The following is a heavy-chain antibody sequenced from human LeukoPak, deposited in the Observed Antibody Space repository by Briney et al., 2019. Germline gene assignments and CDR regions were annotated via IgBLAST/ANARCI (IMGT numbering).Heavy chain of an antibody. CDR3: AREYNSGPKQTDAFDI. CDR1: GFTFDDYA. J-gene: IGHJ3*02. CDR2: ISGDEIWT. D-gene: IGHD3-22*01. V-gene: IGHV3-74*01. Sequence: GGSLRLSCVASGFTFDDYAVHWVRQAPGKGLVWVSRISGDEIWTSYADSVKGRFIISRDNAKDTLYLQMNSLRTEDTAVYYCAREYNSGPKQTDAFDIWGQGTMVTVSS.